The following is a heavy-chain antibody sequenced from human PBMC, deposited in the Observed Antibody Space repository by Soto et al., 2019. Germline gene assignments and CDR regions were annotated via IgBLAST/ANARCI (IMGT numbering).Heavy chain of an antibody. J-gene: IGHJ4*02. Sequence: QVQLVESGGGVVQPGRSLRLSCAASGFTFSDCGMHWVRQAPGKGLEWVAYISKDGSYQFYADSVKGRFTISRDSSKNTMSLHINSLRAEDKAVYFCARDRIDTWSFDYWGQGTLVNVSS. V-gene: IGHV3-30*03. CDR1: GFTFSDCG. D-gene: IGHD2-8*02. CDR2: ISKDGSYQ. CDR3: ARDRIDTWSFDY.